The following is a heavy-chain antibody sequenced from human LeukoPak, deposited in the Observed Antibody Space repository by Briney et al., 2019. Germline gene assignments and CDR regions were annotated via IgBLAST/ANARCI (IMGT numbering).Heavy chain of an antibody. D-gene: IGHD6-13*01. CDR2: ISGSGSTT. V-gene: IGHV3-23*01. Sequence: GGSLRLSCAASGFTFGDYSMNWVRQAPGKGLEWVSSISGSGSTTYYADSVKGRFTISRDNSNNTLHLQMNSLRAEDTAVYSCAKSGYSSSWPFDNWGQGTLVTVSS. J-gene: IGHJ4*02. CDR1: GFTFGDYS. CDR3: AKSGYSSSWPFDN.